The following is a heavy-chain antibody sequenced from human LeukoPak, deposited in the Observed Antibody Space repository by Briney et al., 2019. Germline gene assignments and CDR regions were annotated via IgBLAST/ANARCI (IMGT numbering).Heavy chain of an antibody. J-gene: IGHJ4*02. D-gene: IGHD2-2*01. CDR3: AKDEIVVVPAATYDY. CDR1: GFTFSSYA. CDR2: ISGSGGST. Sequence: PGGSLRLSCAASGFTFSSYAMSWVRQAPGKGLEWVSTISGSGGSTYYADSVKGRFTISRDNSKNTLYLQMNSLRAEDTAVYYCAKDEIVVVPAATYDYWGQGTLVTVSS. V-gene: IGHV3-23*01.